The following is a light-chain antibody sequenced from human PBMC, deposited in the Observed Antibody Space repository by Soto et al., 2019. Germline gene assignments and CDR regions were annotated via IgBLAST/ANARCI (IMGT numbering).Light chain of an antibody. CDR2: LVS. CDR3: SSYTSDSSYV. J-gene: IGLJ1*01. V-gene: IGLV2-14*01. Sequence: QSVLTQPASVSGSPGQSITISCTGTTSDIGDYNYVSWYQHLPDKVPKLIISLVSNRPSGVSNRFSGSKSGNTASLTISGLQAEDEGDYYCSSYTSDSSYVFGSGTKVTVL. CDR1: TSDIGDYNY.